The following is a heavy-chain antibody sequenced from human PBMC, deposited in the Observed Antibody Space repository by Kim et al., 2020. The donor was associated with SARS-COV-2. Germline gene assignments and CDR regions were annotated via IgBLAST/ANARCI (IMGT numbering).Heavy chain of an antibody. D-gene: IGHD3-10*01. V-gene: IGHV4-59*08. J-gene: IGHJ2*01. CDR1: GGSISSYY. CDR2: IYYSGST. CDR3: ARLVPVRGVIYWYFDL. Sequence: SETLSPSCTVSGGSISSYYWSWIRQPPGKGLEWIGYIYYSGSTNYNPSLKSRVTISVDTSKNQFSLKLTSVTAADTAVYYCARLVPVRGVIYWYFDLWGRGTLVTVSS.